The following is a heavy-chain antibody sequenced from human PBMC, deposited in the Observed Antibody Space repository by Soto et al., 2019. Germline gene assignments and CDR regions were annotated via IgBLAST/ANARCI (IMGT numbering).Heavy chain of an antibody. CDR1: VDTFTTYG. Sequence: ASVKVSCKASVDTFTTYGISWVRQAPGQGLEWMGWISGDNDNTKYAQKFQGRVIMTEDTSTNTAYMELSSLRSEDTAVYYCATGGPPQMTTVTTYNYWGQGTLVTVSS. D-gene: IGHD4-17*01. J-gene: IGHJ4*02. CDR2: ISGDNDNT. CDR3: ATGGPPQMTTVTTYNY. V-gene: IGHV1-18*01.